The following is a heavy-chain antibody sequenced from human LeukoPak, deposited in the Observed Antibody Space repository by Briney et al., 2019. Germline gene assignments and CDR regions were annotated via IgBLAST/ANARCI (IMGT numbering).Heavy chain of an antibody. Sequence: GGSLRLSCAASGFTFSSYWMHWVRQAPGKGLVCVSRINNDGSSTSYAHSVKGLFTISRDSAKNTLYLQMNSLRAEDTAVYYCVSSYCSGGSCYSASGYWGQGTLVTVSS. CDR1: GFTFSSYW. CDR2: INNDGSST. V-gene: IGHV3-74*01. D-gene: IGHD2-15*01. J-gene: IGHJ4*02. CDR3: VSSYCSGGSCYSASGY.